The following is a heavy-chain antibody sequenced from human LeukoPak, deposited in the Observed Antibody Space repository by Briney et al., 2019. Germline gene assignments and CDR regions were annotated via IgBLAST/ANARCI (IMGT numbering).Heavy chain of an antibody. V-gene: IGHV1-46*01. CDR3: ARDMVRGVTGYYFDY. J-gene: IGHJ4*02. D-gene: IGHD3-10*01. CDR2: INPSGGST. CDR1: GYTFTSYY. Sequence: GASVKVSRKASGYTFTSYYMHWVRQAPGQGLEWMGIINPSGGSTSYAQKFQGRVTMTRDTSTSTVYMELSSLRSEDTAVYYCARDMVRGVTGYYFDYWGQGTLVTVSS.